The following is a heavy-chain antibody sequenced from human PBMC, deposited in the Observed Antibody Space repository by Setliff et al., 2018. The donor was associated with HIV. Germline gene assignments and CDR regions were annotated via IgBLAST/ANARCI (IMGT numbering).Heavy chain of an antibody. CDR3: AQAQTSVSGSYYQYLQH. D-gene: IGHD3-10*01. CDR2: MNTDGSST. Sequence: PGGSLRLSCAASGFTFSSYWMHWVRQAPGKGLVWVFGMNTDGSSTRYADSVKGRFTISRDNSKNTLYLRMNSLRAEDTAVYYCAQAQTSVSGSYYQYLQHWGQGTLVTVS. CDR1: GFTFSSYW. J-gene: IGHJ1*01. V-gene: IGHV3-74*01.